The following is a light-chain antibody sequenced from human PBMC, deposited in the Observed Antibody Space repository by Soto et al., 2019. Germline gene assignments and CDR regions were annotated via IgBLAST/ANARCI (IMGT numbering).Light chain of an antibody. CDR2: GTS. Sequence: QSVLTQPPSVSGAPGQRVTISCTGSSSNIRAGHDVHWYQQVPGTAPKLLIYGTSDRPSGVPARFSASKSGTSASLAITGLQAEDEADYYCQSYDSSLSVHVVFGGGTKLTVL. CDR3: QSYDSSLSVHVV. CDR1: SSNIRAGHD. J-gene: IGLJ2*01. V-gene: IGLV1-40*01.